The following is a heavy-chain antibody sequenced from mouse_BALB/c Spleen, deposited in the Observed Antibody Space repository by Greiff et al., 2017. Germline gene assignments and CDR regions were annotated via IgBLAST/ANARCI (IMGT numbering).Heavy chain of an antibody. CDR1: GYSITSDYA. CDR3: AKRRGLLRGYYAMDY. CDR2: ISYSGST. Sequence: EVMLVESGPGLVKPSQSLSLTCTVTGYSITSDYAWNWIRQFPGNKLEWMGYISYSGSTSYNPSLKSRISITRDTSKNQFFLQLNSVTTEDTATYYCAKRRGLLRGYYAMDYWGQGTSVTVSS. J-gene: IGHJ4*01. V-gene: IGHV3-2*02. D-gene: IGHD2-3*01.